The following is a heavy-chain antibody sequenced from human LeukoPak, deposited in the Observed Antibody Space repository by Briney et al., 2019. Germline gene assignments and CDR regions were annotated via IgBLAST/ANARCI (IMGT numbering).Heavy chain of an antibody. CDR3: ARDDCSSTSCYLNWYFDL. CDR2: IIPILGIA. J-gene: IGHJ2*01. V-gene: IGHV1-69*04. CDR1: GGTFISYA. Sequence: SVKVSCKASGGTFISYAISWVRQAPGQGLEWMGRIIPILGIANYAQKFQGRVTITADKSTSTAYMELSSLRSEDTAVYYCARDDCSSTSCYLNWYFDLWGRGTLVTVSS. D-gene: IGHD2-2*01.